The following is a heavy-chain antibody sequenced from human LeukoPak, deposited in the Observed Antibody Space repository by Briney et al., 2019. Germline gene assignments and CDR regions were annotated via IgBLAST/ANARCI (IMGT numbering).Heavy chain of an antibody. CDR1: GYSISSGYY. Sequence: SETLSLTCTVSGYSISSGYYWGWIRQPPGKGLEWIGSIYHSGSTYYNPSLKSRVTISVDTSKNQFSLKLSSVTAADTAVYYCARRRNYCSSTSCPIVPFDYWGQGTLVTVSS. CDR3: ARRRNYCSSTSCPIVPFDY. V-gene: IGHV4-38-2*02. CDR2: IYHSGST. D-gene: IGHD2-2*01. J-gene: IGHJ4*02.